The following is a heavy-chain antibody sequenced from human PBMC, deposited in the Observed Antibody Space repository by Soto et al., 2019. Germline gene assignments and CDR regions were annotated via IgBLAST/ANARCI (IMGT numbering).Heavy chain of an antibody. V-gene: IGHV4-30-2*01. CDR1: GGSISSGVYS. D-gene: IGHD6-6*01. CDR2: IYHSGST. J-gene: IGHJ4*02. Sequence: SETRSLTCAVSGGSISSGVYSCSWIRQPPGKGLECIGYIYHSGSTYYNPSLKSRVTISVDRSKNQFSLKLSSVTAADTAVYYCARIVRTGVAEYYFDYWGQGTLVNVSS. CDR3: ARIVRTGVAEYYFDY.